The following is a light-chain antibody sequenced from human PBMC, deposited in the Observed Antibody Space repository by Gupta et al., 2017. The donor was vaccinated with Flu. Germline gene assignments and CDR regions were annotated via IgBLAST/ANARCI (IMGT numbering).Light chain of an antibody. J-gene: IGKJ4*01. V-gene: IGKV3-11*01. CDR1: QDVNNY. CDR2: DAS. Sequence: ATLYLSPGERATLSCRASQDVNNYLAWYKQKPGQAPRLLIYDASNRDTGIPARFSGSGSGKDLTLTISSRQQEDFALYYCQQRRNWPKVTFGGGTXVEIK. CDR3: QQRRNWPKVT.